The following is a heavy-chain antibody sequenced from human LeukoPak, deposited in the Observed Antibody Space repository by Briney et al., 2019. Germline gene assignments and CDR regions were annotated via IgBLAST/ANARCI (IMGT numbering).Heavy chain of an antibody. CDR3: ARERSAMDKLDYYYYYYMDV. Sequence: TGGSLRLSCAASGFTVSSNYMSWVRQAPGKGLEWVSVIYSGGSTYYADSVKGRFTISRDNSKNTLYLQMNSLRAEDTAVYYCARERSAMDKLDYYYYYYMDVWGKGTTVTVSS. CDR2: IYSGGST. V-gene: IGHV3-53*01. J-gene: IGHJ6*03. CDR1: GFTVSSNY. D-gene: IGHD5-18*01.